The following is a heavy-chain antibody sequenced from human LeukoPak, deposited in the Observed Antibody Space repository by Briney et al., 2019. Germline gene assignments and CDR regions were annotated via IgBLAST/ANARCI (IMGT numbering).Heavy chain of an antibody. CDR3: ASRKLGIDY. Sequence: SETLSLSCTVSGGSVSDYNWSWIRQSPGKGLEWIAYIYHTGSTSYSPSPMSRVTISSAASPNQFSRMWSSAAAAARTGVYCASRKLGIDYWGQGTLVTVSS. J-gene: IGHJ4*02. D-gene: IGHD7-27*01. CDR1: GGSVSDYN. CDR2: IYHTGST. V-gene: IGHV4-59*02.